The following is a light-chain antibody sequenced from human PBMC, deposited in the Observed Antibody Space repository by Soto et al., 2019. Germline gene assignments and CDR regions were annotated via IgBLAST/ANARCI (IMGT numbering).Light chain of an antibody. V-gene: IGKV3-20*01. CDR2: GAS. J-gene: IGKJ3*01. CDR3: QQYGSSLVT. CDR1: QTVSAGY. Sequence: EIVLTQSPGTLSLSRGERATLSCRASQTVSAGYLAWYQHKPGQAPRLLIYGASIRAAGIPDRFSGSGSGTDFTLTIRRLEPEDSAIYCCQQYGSSLVTFGPGTKVDIK.